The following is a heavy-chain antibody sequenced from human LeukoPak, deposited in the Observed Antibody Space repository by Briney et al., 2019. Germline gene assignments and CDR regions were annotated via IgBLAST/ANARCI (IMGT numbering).Heavy chain of an antibody. CDR1: GFTFSTYW. Sequence: GGSLRLSCAGSGFTFSTYWMSWVRQAPGKGLEWVAYMKQRGSEKYYVDSVKGRFTISRDNAKNSLYLQMNSLRAEDTAVYYCAKETYYDILTGYYNWFDPWGQGTLVTVSS. CDR3: AKETYYDILTGYYNWFDP. J-gene: IGHJ5*02. V-gene: IGHV3-7*01. D-gene: IGHD3-9*01. CDR2: MKQRGSEK.